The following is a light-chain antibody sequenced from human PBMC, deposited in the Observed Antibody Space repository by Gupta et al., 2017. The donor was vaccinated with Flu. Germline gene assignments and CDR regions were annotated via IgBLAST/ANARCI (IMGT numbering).Light chain of an antibody. J-gene: IGLJ2*01. Sequence: ISCTGTTRDVGDYSSVSWYQQRPGTAPKLMIYDVSNRPSGTSNRFSGSKSGNTASLTISGLQAEDEADYYGSSYTSGSTLAVAFGGGTKLTVL. CDR2: DVS. CDR3: SSYTSGSTLAVA. CDR1: TRDVGDYSS. V-gene: IGLV2-14*04.